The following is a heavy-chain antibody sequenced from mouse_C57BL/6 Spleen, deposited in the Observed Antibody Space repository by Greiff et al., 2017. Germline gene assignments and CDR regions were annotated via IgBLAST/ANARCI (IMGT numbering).Heavy chain of an antibody. Sequence: EVQLVESGGGLVKPGGSLKLSCAASGFTFSDYGMHWVRQAPEQGLEWVAYISSGSGTIYYADTVKGGCTISRDNAKSTLYLQLTSLRSEETAMYYCAPDYGKMDYWGQGTSVTVSA. CDR1: GFTFSDYG. V-gene: IGHV5-17*01. CDR3: APDYGKMDY. J-gene: IGHJ4*01. CDR2: ISSGSGTI. D-gene: IGHD2-1*01.